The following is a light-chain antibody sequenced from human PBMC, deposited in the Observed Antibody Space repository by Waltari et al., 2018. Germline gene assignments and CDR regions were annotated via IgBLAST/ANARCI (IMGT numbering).Light chain of an antibody. V-gene: IGKV3-20*01. CDR2: AAS. CDR3: QNHERLPAT. J-gene: IGKJ1*01. Sequence: ELLLTQSRCTLSLSPGERATLSCRASQSIGRYLVWYQQKPGQAPRLLIYAASSRATGIPDRFSGSGSGTDFSLTISRLEPEDFAVYYCQNHERLPATFGQGTKVEIK. CDR1: QSIGRY.